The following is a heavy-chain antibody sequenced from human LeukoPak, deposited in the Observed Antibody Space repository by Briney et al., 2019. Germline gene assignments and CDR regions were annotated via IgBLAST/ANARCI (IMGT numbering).Heavy chain of an antibody. CDR2: IKVAGREK. D-gene: IGHD3-22*01. V-gene: IGHV3-7*01. CDR1: GFSFSRYL. J-gene: IGHJ6*03. CDR3: ARAVSSVYLGYYYYYYYMDV. Sequence: GGALRLSCAASGFSFSRYLMRWVREAPGKGGEWVASIKVAGREKYYVDSVKGGFTISRENGKKSVYMQIKRVRDEDTAVYYCARAVSSVYLGYYYYYYYMDVWGKGTPVTISS.